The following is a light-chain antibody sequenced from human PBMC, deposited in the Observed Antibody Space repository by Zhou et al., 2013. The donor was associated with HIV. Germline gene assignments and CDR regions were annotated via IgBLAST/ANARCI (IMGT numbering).Light chain of an antibody. V-gene: IGKV2-30*02. CDR1: QSLVHTDGNTY. CDR2: KVS. Sequence: DVVMTQSPLSLPVTLGQPASIACRSSQSLVHTDGNTYLNWFQQRPGQPPRRLIYKVSNRDSGVPDRFSGSGSGTDFTLKISRVEAEDVGVYYCMQALQTPYTFGPGDRSWRS. CDR3: MQALQTPYT. J-gene: IGKJ2*01.